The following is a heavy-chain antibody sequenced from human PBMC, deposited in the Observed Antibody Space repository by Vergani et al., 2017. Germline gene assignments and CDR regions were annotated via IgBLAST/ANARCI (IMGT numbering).Heavy chain of an antibody. CDR1: GFTFSTYW. CDR3: ARNGRLGMVVAATVFDY. V-gene: IGHV3-7*01. D-gene: IGHD2-15*01. J-gene: IGHJ4*02. CDR2: IKQDGSEK. Sequence: EVQLVESGGGLVQPGGSLRLSCVASGFTFSTYWMSWVRQAPGKGLEWVANIKQDGSEKSYVDSVKGRFTISRDNAKNSLYLQMNSLRAEDTAVYYCARNGRLGMVVAATVFDYWGQGTLVTVSS.